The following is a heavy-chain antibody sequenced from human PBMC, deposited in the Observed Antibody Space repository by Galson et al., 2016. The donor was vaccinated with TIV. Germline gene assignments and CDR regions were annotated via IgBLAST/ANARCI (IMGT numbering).Heavy chain of an antibody. Sequence: TLSLTCSVSGGSIGTFYWSWIRQSPGKGLEWIGYIYYTGSTNYSPSLKRRATISLDTSKNQLSLRLSSVTAADTAVYYCARVDYGGFHYWGQGILVTVSS. V-gene: IGHV4-59*01. CDR3: ARVDYGGFHY. D-gene: IGHD4/OR15-4a*01. CDR2: IYYTGST. CDR1: GGSIGTFY. J-gene: IGHJ4*02.